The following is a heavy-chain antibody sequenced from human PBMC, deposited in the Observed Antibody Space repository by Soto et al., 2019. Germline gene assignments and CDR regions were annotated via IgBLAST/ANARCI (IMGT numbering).Heavy chain of an antibody. J-gene: IGHJ5*02. CDR3: ARAVRGDTSQRANWFDT. Sequence: SETLSLTCTVSGGSISSGGYYWSWIRQHPGKGLEWIGYIYYSGSTYYNPSLKSRVTISVDTSKNQFSLKLSSVTAADTAVYYCARAVRGDTSQRANWFDTWCQGT. V-gene: IGHV4-31*03. D-gene: IGHD2-2*01. CDR1: GGSISSGGYY. CDR2: IYYSGST.